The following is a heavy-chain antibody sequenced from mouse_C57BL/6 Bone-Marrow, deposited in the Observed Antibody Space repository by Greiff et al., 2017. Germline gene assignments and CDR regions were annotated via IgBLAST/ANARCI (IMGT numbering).Heavy chain of an antibody. V-gene: IGHV7-3*01. J-gene: IGHJ2*01. CDR3: ARLSGYDSFDY. D-gene: IGHD2-2*01. CDR2: IRNKANGYTT. Sequence: EVQVVESGGGLVQPGGSLSLSCAASGFTFTDYYMSWVRQPPGKALEWLGFIRNKANGYTTKYSASVKGRFTISRGNSQTILYRLMNALRAEDSDTYYSARLSGYDSFDYWGQGTTLTVSS. CDR1: GFTFTDYY.